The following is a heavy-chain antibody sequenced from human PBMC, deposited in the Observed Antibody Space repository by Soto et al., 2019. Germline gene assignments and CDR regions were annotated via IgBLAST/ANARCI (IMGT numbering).Heavy chain of an antibody. CDR3: ATGYYDSSGYYFDY. CDR1: GFTFSRYN. J-gene: IGHJ4*02. V-gene: IGHV3-21*01. CDR2: ISSRSSDI. Sequence: EVQLVESGGALVKPGGSLRLSCAASGFTFSRYNMNWVRQAPEKGLEWVSSISSRSSDIYYADSVKGRFTISRDNAKNSLSLQTNNLRAEDTAVYYCATGYYDSSGYYFDYWGQGTLVTVSS. D-gene: IGHD3-22*01.